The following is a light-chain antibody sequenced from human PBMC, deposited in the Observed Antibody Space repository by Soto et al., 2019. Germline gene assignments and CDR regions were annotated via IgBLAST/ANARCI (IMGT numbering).Light chain of an antibody. Sequence: EIVLTQSAANLCLSPGQRGSLXCRASQNVNNNFDWYQQRTGQAPRPLIYDASNRATGIQARLIGSGSGKDFTLNISSLVPEEFAVYYCKQRNNWPAIRFGQGTRLEIK. CDR1: QNVNNN. CDR2: DAS. CDR3: KQRNNWPAIR. J-gene: IGKJ5*01. V-gene: IGKV3-11*01.